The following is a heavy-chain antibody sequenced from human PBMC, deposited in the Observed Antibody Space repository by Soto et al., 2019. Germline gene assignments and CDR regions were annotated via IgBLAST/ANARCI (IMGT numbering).Heavy chain of an antibody. V-gene: IGHV4-34*01. CDR2: INHSGST. CDR1: GGSFSGYY. J-gene: IGHJ4*02. Sequence: SETLSLTCAVYGGSFSGYYWSWIRQPPGKGLEWIGEINHSGSTNYNPSLKSRVTISVDTSKNQFSLKLSSVTAADTAVYYCARVVSGGSCSLDYWGQGTLVTVSS. CDR3: ARVVSGGSCSLDY. D-gene: IGHD2-15*01.